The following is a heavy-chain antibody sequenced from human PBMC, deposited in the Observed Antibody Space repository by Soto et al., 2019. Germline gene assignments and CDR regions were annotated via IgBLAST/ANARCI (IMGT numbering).Heavy chain of an antibody. Sequence: GGSLRLSCAASGFTLSGSRIHWVRQASGKGLEWVGRIRSKADRYATAYAASVKGRFTISRDDSKNTAYLQMNSLKTEDTAVYYCTSQYCGGDCSRVDPWGQGTLVTVSS. D-gene: IGHD2-21*02. J-gene: IGHJ5*02. CDR1: GFTLSGSR. V-gene: IGHV3-73*01. CDR3: TSQYCGGDCSRVDP. CDR2: IRSKADRYAT.